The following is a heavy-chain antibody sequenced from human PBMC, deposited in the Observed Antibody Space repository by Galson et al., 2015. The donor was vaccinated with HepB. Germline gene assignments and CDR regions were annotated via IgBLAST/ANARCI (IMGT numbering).Heavy chain of an antibody. CDR3: ARRADGAPGYYDSSGYYYGAGFDY. CDR1: GGSISSSSYY. J-gene: IGHJ4*02. V-gene: IGHV4-39*01. D-gene: IGHD3-22*01. Sequence: ETLSLTCTVSGGSISSSSYYWGWIRQPPGKGLEWIGSIYYSGSTYYNPSLKSRVTISVDTSKNQFSLKLSSVTAADTAVYYCARRADGAPGYYDSSGYYYGAGFDYWGQGTLVTVSS. CDR2: IYYSGST.